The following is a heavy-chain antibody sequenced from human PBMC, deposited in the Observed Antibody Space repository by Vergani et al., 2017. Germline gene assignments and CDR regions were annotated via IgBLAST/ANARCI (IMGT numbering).Heavy chain of an antibody. CDR2: IRYDGSNK. CDR1: GFTFSSYG. CDR3: AKDFRGYSYGEFDY. Sequence: QVQLVESGGGVVQPGGSLRLSCAASGFTFSSYGMHWVRQAPGNGLEWVAFIRYDGSNKYYADSVKGRFTISRDNSKNTLYLQMNSLRAEDTAVYYCAKDFRGYSYGEFDYWGQGTLVTVSS. D-gene: IGHD5-18*01. J-gene: IGHJ4*02. V-gene: IGHV3-30*02.